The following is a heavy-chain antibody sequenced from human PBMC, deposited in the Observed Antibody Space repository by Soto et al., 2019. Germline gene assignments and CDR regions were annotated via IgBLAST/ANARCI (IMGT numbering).Heavy chain of an antibody. V-gene: IGHV2-70*11. J-gene: IGHJ4*02. D-gene: IGHD1-26*01. CDR2: IEWDDGK. Sequence: SGPTLVNPTQTLTLTCTFSGFSLSTSGMCVSWIRQPPGKALEWLARIEWDDGKQYSPSLKTRLTISKDTSKNQVVLTMTNMYPVDTATYYCVRTHSWERQFDQWGQGTLVTVSS. CDR1: GFSLSTSGMC. CDR3: VRTHSWERQFDQ.